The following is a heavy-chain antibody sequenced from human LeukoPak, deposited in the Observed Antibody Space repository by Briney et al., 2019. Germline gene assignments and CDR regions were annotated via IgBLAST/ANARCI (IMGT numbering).Heavy chain of an antibody. CDR1: GYTFTGYY. CDR3: ARSIRYGGYLFDY. D-gene: IGHD5-12*01. J-gene: IGHJ4*02. Sequence: ASVKVSCKASGYTFTGYYMHWVRQAPGQGLEWMGWINPNSSGTNYAQKFQGRVTMTRDTSISTAYMELSRLRSDDTAVYYCARSIRYGGYLFDYWGQGTLVTVSS. CDR2: INPNSSGT. V-gene: IGHV1-2*02.